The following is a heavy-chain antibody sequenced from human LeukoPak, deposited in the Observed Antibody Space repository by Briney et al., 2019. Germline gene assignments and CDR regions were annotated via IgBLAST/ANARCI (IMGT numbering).Heavy chain of an antibody. Sequence: GGSLRLSCGASGFTFSSCGMSWVRQAPGKGLEWVSTISGSGGSTYYADSVKGRFTISRDNSQSTLYLQVNSLRAEDTAVYYCAKRYYDTSAYPDWGQGTLVTVSS. CDR1: GFTFSSCG. V-gene: IGHV3-23*01. J-gene: IGHJ4*02. CDR2: ISGSGGST. D-gene: IGHD3-22*01. CDR3: AKRYYDTSAYPD.